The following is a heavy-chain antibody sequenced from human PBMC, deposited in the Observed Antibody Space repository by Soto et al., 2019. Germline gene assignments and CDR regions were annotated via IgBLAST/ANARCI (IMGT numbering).Heavy chain of an antibody. CDR3: ARVTIFGVVILDY. CDR2: MKPNSGNT. D-gene: IGHD3-3*01. Sequence: QVQLVQSGAEVKKPGASVKVSCKASGYTFISYDINWVRQATGQGLEWMGWMKPNSGNTDSAQKFQGRVTMTRNTSISTAYMELSSLRSEDTAVYYCARVTIFGVVILDYWGQGTLVTVSS. V-gene: IGHV1-8*01. CDR1: GYTFISYD. J-gene: IGHJ4*02.